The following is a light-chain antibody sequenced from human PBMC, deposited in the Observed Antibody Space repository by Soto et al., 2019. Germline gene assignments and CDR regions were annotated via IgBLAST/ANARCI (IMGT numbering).Light chain of an antibody. Sequence: DIQMTQSPSTLSASVGDRVTITCRASQSINNWLAWYQQKPGKAPKLLIYKASSLESGVPSRFSGSGSGTEFTLTISSLQPDDFATYYCQQYNDYPITFGGGTKVDI. CDR3: QQYNDYPIT. CDR2: KAS. J-gene: IGKJ4*01. CDR1: QSINNW. V-gene: IGKV1-5*03.